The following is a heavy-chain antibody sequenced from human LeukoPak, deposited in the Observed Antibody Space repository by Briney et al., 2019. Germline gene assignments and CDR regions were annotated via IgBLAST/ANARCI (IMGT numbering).Heavy chain of an antibody. CDR3: ARDANPYYYGSGSYRAFDY. D-gene: IGHD3-10*01. CDR2: ISAYNGNT. J-gene: IGHJ4*02. Sequence: ASVEVSCKASGYTFTSYGISWVRQAPGQGLEWMGWISAYNGNTNFAQKLQGRVTMTTDTSTSTAYMELRSLRSDDTAVYYCARDANPYYYGSGSYRAFDYWGQGTLVTVSS. CDR1: GYTFTSYG. V-gene: IGHV1-18*04.